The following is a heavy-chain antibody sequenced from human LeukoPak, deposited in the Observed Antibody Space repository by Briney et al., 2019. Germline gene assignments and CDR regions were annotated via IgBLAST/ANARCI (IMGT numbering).Heavy chain of an antibody. CDR2: INWNGGST. Sequence: GGSLRLSCAASGFTFDDYGVSWVRHAPGKGLEWVSGINWNGGSTGYADSVKGRFTISRDNAKNSLYLQMNSLRAEDTALYYCARGGIAAAGTYGYYYYYYYMDVWGKGTTVTVSS. D-gene: IGHD6-13*01. CDR3: ARGGIAAAGTYGYYYYYYYMDV. J-gene: IGHJ6*03. CDR1: GFTFDDYG. V-gene: IGHV3-20*04.